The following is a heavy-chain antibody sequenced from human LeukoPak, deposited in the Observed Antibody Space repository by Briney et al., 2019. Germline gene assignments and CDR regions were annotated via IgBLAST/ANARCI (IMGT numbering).Heavy chain of an antibody. CDR3: ARHAHDYYGSGSYPLFDL. Sequence: GESLKISCQASGSKFTNYWIGWVRQLPGKGLECLGIIFPGDLEVRYSPSFQGQVTISSDKSTSTAYLQWGSLKASDTAMYYCARHAHDYYGSGSYPLFDLWGQGTLVTVSS. CDR2: IFPGDLEV. V-gene: IGHV5-51*01. CDR1: GSKFTNYW. D-gene: IGHD3-10*01. J-gene: IGHJ4*01.